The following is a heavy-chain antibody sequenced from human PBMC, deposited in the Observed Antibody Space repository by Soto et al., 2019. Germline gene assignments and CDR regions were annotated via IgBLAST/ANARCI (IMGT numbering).Heavy chain of an antibody. CDR1: GGSISSSSYY. Sequence: SETLSLTCTVSGGSISSSSYYWGWIRQPPGKGLEWIGSIYYSGSTYYNPSLKSRVTISVDTSKNQFSLKLSSVTAADTAVYYCARQEFVLLWFGELWGPGAFDIWGQGTMVTV. V-gene: IGHV4-39*01. CDR3: ARQEFVLLWFGELWGPGAFDI. CDR2: IYYSGST. D-gene: IGHD3-10*01. J-gene: IGHJ3*02.